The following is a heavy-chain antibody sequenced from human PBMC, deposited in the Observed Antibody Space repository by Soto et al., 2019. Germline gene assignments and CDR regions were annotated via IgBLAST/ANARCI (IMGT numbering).Heavy chain of an antibody. CDR1: GGSISSGGYY. CDR2: IYYSGST. J-gene: IGHJ5*02. Sequence: QVQLQESGPGLVKPSQTLSLTCTVSGGSISSGGYYWSWIRQHPGKGLEWIGYIYYSGSTYYNPALQRRVIISADMSMNQFSLKPSSVTAAHPSVYYFALGVHTDNSFDPWGQGTLVTVSS. CDR3: ALGVHTDNSFDP. V-gene: IGHV4-31*03.